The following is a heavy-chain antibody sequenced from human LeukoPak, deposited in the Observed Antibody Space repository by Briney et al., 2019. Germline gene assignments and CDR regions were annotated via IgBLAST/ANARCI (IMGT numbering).Heavy chain of an antibody. CDR1: GGSISSYY. V-gene: IGHV4-59*12. D-gene: IGHD3-16*01. J-gene: IGHJ4*02. Sequence: SETLSLTCTVSGGSISSYYWSWIRQPPGKGLEWIGYIYYSGSTYYNPSLKSRVTISVDTSKNQFSLKLSSVTAADTAVYYCARADYVWGSYSRWGQGTLVTVSS. CDR2: IYYSGST. CDR3: ARADYVWGSYSR.